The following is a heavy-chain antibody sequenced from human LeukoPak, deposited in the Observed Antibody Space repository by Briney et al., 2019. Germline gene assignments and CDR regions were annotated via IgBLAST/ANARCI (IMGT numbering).Heavy chain of an antibody. V-gene: IGHV4-39*01. J-gene: IGHJ5*02. Sequence: SETLSLTCTVSGGSISSSSYYWGWIRQPPGKGLEWIGSIYYSGSTYYNPSLKSRVTISVDTSKNQFSLKLSSVTAADTAVYYCARGKRRTQTSDWSNWFDPRGQGTLVTVSS. CDR1: GGSISSSSYY. CDR2: IYYSGST. CDR3: ARGKRRTQTSDWSNWFDP. D-gene: IGHD6-19*01.